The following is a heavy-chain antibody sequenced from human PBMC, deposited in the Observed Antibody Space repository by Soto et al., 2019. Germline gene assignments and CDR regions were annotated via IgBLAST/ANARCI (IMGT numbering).Heavy chain of an antibody. V-gene: IGHV4-30-4*01. Sequence: SETLSLTCAVSGGSISSGDYYWSWIRQPPGKGLEWIGYIYYSGSTYYNPSLKSRVTISVDTSKNQFSLKLSSVTAADTAVYYCARARGARYFDYWGQGTLVTVSS. CDR1: GGSISSGDYY. CDR3: ARARGARYFDY. D-gene: IGHD2-15*01. J-gene: IGHJ4*02. CDR2: IYYSGST.